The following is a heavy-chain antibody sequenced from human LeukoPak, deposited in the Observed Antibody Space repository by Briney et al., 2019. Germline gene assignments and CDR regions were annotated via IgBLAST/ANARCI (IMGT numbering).Heavy chain of an antibody. CDR1: GYTFTGYY. CDR2: INPNSGGT. D-gene: IGHD2-2*01. J-gene: IGHJ5*02. V-gene: IGHV1-2*02. CDR3: AIAGIVVVHYEDWEWFDP. Sequence: ASVKVSCKASGYTFTGYYMHWVRQAPGQGLEWMGWINPNSGGTNYAQKFQGRVTMTRDTSISTAYMELSRLRSDDTAVYYCAIAGIVVVHYEDWEWFDPWGQGTLVTVS.